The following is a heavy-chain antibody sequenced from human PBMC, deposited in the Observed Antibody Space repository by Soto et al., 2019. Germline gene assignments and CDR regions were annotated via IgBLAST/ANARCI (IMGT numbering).Heavy chain of an antibody. V-gene: IGHV1-3*01. CDR1: GYTFTSYA. J-gene: IGHJ3*02. CDR2: INAGNGNT. Sequence: ASVKVSCKASGYTFTSYAMHWVRQAPGQRLEWMGWINAGNGNTKYSQKFQGRVTITRDTSASTAYMELSSLRSEDTAVYYCATYAWGRAFDIWGQGTMVNVSS. CDR3: ATYAWGRAFDI. D-gene: IGHD3-16*01.